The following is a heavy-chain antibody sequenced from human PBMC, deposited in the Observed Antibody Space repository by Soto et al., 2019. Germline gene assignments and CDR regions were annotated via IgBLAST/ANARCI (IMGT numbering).Heavy chain of an antibody. V-gene: IGHV1-69*01. CDR2: IIPIFGTA. Sequence: QVQLVQSGAEVKKPGSSVKVSCKASGGTFSSYAISWVRQAPGQGLEWMGGIIPIFGTANYAQKFQGRVTITADESTSTAYMELSSLRSEDTAVYYCASQPPTNYGFWSGHYKYYFDYWGQGTLVTVSS. J-gene: IGHJ4*02. D-gene: IGHD3-3*01. CDR3: ASQPPTNYGFWSGHYKYYFDY. CDR1: GGTFSSYA.